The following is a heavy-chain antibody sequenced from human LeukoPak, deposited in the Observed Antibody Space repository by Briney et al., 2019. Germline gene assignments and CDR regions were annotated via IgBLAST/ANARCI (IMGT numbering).Heavy chain of an antibody. CDR3: ALSQYGEALFDH. V-gene: IGHV4-4*07. CDR2: IYSTGST. Sequence: SETLSLTCTVSGGSISSYYWSWIRQPAGKGLEWIGRIYSTGSTNYNPSLKSRVTMSVDTSKNQFSLRLRSVTAADTAVYYCALSQYGEALFDHWGQGSLVTVSS. J-gene: IGHJ4*02. CDR1: GGSISSYY. D-gene: IGHD3-10*01.